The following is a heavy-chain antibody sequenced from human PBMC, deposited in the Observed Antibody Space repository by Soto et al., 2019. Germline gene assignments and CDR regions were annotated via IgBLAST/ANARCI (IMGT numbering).Heavy chain of an antibody. CDR3: AKDEDPDVEMAAIFFDY. J-gene: IGHJ4*02. V-gene: IGHV3-30*18. Sequence: QVQLVESGGGVVQPGRSLRLSCAASGFTFSSYGMHWVRQAPGKGLEWVAVISYDGSNKYYADPVKGRFTISRDNSKNTLNRQMNCQCAEEMAVYYCAKDEDPDVEMAAIFFDYWGEGTLVPVSS. CDR1: GFTFSSYG. D-gene: IGHD3-3*01. CDR2: ISYDGSNK.